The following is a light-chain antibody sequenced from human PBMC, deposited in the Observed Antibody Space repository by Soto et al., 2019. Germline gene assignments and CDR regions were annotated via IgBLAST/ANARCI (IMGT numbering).Light chain of an antibody. V-gene: IGKV1-6*01. J-gene: IGKJ1*01. CDR2: DAS. CDR1: QDIRND. Sequence: AIQMTQSPSSLSASVGDRVTITCRASQDIRNDLGWYQQKPGEVPRLLIYDASRLERGVPFRFRGSGSGTNFTLTISSLQPEDFTTYYCLQDYNYPWTFGQGTKVDIK. CDR3: LQDYNYPWT.